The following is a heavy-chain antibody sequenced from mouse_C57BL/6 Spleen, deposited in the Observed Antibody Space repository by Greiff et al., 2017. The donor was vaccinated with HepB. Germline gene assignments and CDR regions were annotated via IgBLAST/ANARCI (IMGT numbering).Heavy chain of an antibody. Sequence: VQLKESGPGLVKPSQSLSLTCSVTGYSITSGYYWNWIRQFPGNKLEWMGYISYDGSNNYNPSLKNRISITRDTSKNQFFLKLNSVTTEDTATYYCARGGSYPYWYFDVWGTGTTVTVSS. D-gene: IGHD1-1*02. CDR1: GYSITSGYY. CDR2: ISYDGSN. V-gene: IGHV3-6*01. CDR3: ARGGSYPYWYFDV. J-gene: IGHJ1*03.